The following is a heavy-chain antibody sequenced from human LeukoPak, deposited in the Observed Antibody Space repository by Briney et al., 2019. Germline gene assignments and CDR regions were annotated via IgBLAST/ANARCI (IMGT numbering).Heavy chain of an antibody. J-gene: IGHJ4*02. V-gene: IGHV3-15*01. CDR1: GFTFSNAW. CDR2: IKSKTDGGTT. Sequence: GGSLRLSCAASGFTFSNAWMSWVRQAPGKGLEWVGRIKSKTDGGTTDYAAPVKGRFTISRDGSKNTLYLQMNSLKTEDTAVYYCAHFDWLLSSDYWGQGTLVTVSS. D-gene: IGHD3-9*01. CDR3: AHFDWLLSSDY.